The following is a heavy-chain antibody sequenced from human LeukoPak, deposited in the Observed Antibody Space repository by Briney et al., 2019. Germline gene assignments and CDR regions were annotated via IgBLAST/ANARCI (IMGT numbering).Heavy chain of an antibody. D-gene: IGHD3-10*01. CDR3: ARGMVREDPVGYHYGMDV. V-gene: IGHV3-48*03. CDR2: ISSSGSTI. J-gene: IGHJ6*02. Sequence: GGSLRLSCAASGFTFSSYEMNWVRQAPGKGLEWVSYISSSGSTIYYADSVKGRFTISRDNAKNSLYLQMNSLRAEDTAVYYCARGMVREDPVGYHYGMDVWGQGTTVTVSS. CDR1: GFTFSSYE.